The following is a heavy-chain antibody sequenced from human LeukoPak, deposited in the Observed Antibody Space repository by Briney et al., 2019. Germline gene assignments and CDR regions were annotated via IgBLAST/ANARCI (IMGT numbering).Heavy chain of an antibody. CDR1: GFTVSSNY. CDR2: IYSGGST. J-gene: IGHJ3*02. CDR3: AREKPPNAFDI. V-gene: IGHV3-66*01. Sequence: GGSLRLSCAASGFTVSSNYMSWVRQAPGKGLEWVSVIYSGGSTYYADSVKGRFTISRDNSKNTLYLQMNSLRAEDTAVYYCAREKPPNAFDIWGQGTMVTVSS.